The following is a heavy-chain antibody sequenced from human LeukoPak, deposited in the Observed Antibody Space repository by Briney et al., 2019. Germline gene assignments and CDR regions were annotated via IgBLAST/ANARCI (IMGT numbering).Heavy chain of an antibody. V-gene: IGHV3-48*01. Sequence: GGSLRLSCAASGFTFRTYSVNWVRQAPGKGLEWVSEIDSGSNNIHYADSVKGRFTISRDDAKNSLYLQMDSLRAEDTAVYYCAKEYSSGWYASNYFDYWGQGTLVTVSS. CDR3: AKEYSSGWYASNYFDY. CDR2: IDSGSNNI. J-gene: IGHJ4*02. CDR1: GFTFRTYS. D-gene: IGHD6-19*01.